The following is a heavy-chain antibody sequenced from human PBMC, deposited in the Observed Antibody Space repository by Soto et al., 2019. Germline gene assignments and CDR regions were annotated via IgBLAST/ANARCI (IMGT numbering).Heavy chain of an antibody. CDR2: ISGGSGDST. J-gene: IGHJ4*02. CDR1: GFTFSNYA. V-gene: IGHV3-23*01. CDR3: AKYQPSWATRAAFDS. D-gene: IGHD2-2*01. Sequence: GGSLRLSCSASGFTFSNYAMNWVRQAPGKGLEWVSGISGGSGDSTFYADSVKGRFTISRDNSKNTLHLQMNSLRTEDTAVYYCAKYQPSWATRAAFDSWGQGTPVTLA.